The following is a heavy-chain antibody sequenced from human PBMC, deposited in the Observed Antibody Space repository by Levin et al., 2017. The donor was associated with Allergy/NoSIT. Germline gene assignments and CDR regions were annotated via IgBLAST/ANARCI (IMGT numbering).Heavy chain of an antibody. J-gene: IGHJ4*02. Sequence: SQTLSLTCAISGDSVSSNSAAWNWIRQSPSRGLEWLGRTYYRSKWYNDYAVSVKSRITINPDTSKNQFSLQLNSVTPEDTAVYYCARDRAGGGPACLFRQSCYLEGEFDYWGQGTLVTVSS. D-gene: IGHD2-15*01. CDR2: TYYRSKWYN. CDR1: GDSVSSNSAA. CDR3: ARDRAGGGPACLFRQSCYLEGEFDY. V-gene: IGHV6-1*01.